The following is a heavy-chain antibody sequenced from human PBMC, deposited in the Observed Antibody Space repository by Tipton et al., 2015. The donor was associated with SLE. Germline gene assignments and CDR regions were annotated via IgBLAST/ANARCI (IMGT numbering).Heavy chain of an antibody. CDR2: IIPILGIA. J-gene: IGHJ4*02. D-gene: IGHD3-22*01. V-gene: IGHV1-69*09. CDR1: GGTFSSYA. CDR3: ARVLWAGYYYDSIGPFDY. Sequence: QLVQSGAEVKKPGSSVKVSCKASGGTFSSYAISWVRQAPGQGLEWMGRIIPILGIANYAQKFQGRVTITADKSTSTAYMELSSLRSEDTAVYYCARVLWAGYYYDSIGPFDYWGQGTLVTVSS.